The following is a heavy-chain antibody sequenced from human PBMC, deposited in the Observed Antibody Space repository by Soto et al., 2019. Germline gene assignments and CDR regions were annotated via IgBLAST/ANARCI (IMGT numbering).Heavy chain of an antibody. CDR3: VKGHSDSYYYFEY. D-gene: IGHD3-22*01. CDR1: GFTFSFCA. J-gene: IGHJ4*02. CDR2: MRGSNGDT. Sequence: EVQLLESGGALVQPGESLRLSCAASGFTFSFCAMSWVRQAPGKGLEWVSSMRGSNGDTYYADSVKGRFTISRDNSKNTLYLQMNSLRVEDTAFSYCVKGHSDSYYYFEYWGQGALVTVSS. V-gene: IGHV3-23*01.